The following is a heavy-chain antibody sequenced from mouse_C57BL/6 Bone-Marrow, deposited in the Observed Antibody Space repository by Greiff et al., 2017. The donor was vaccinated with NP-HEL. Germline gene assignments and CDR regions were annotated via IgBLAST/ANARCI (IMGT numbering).Heavy chain of an antibody. V-gene: IGHV2-9-1*01. CDR2: IWTGGGT. Sequence: VQLVESGPGLVAPSQSLSITCTVSGFSLTSYAISWVRQPPGKGLEWLGVIWTGGGTNYNSALKSRLSISKDNSKSQVFLKMNSLQTDDTARYYCAISSYENYYAMDYWGQGTSVTVSS. CDR3: AISSYENYYAMDY. J-gene: IGHJ4*01. D-gene: IGHD1-1*01. CDR1: GFSLTSYA.